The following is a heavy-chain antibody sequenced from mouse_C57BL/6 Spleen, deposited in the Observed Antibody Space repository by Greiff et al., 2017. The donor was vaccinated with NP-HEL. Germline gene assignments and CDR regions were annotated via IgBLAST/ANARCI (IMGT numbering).Heavy chain of an antibody. D-gene: IGHD1-1*01. CDR3: ARQRDYYGSSVYFDY. V-gene: IGHV5-6*01. CDR1: GFTFSSYG. CDR2: ISSGGSYT. Sequence: EVKLVESGGDLVKPGGSLKLPCAASGFTFSSYGMSWVRQTPDKRLEWVATISSGGSYTYYPDSVKGRFTISRDNAKNTLYLQMSSLKSEDTAMYYCARQRDYYGSSVYFDYWGQGTTLTVSS. J-gene: IGHJ2*01.